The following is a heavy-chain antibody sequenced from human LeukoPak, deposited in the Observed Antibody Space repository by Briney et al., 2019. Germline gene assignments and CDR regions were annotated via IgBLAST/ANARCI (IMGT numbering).Heavy chain of an antibody. CDR3: ARDYCSGGSCYPDFDY. D-gene: IGHD2-15*01. CDR2: ISYDGSNK. V-gene: IGHV3-30*04. Sequence: GGSLRLSCAASGFTFSSYAMHWVRQAPGKGLEWVAVISYDGSNKYYADSVKGRFTISRDNSKNTLYLHMNSLRAEDTAVYYCARDYCSGGSCYPDFDYWGQGTLVTVSS. CDR1: GFTFSSYA. J-gene: IGHJ4*02.